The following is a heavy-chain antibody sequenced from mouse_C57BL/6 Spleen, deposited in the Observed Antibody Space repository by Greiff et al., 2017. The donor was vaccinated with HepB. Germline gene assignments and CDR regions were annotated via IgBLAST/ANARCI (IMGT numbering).Heavy chain of an antibody. CDR2: IYPGGGYT. J-gene: IGHJ1*03. CDR1: GYTFTNYW. CDR3: ARTGGNYSWYFDV. Sequence: QVQLKESGAELVRPGTSVKMSCKASGYTFTNYWIGWAKQRPGHGLEWIGDIYPGGGYTNYNEKFKGKATLTADKSSSTAYMQFSSLTSEDSAIYYCARTGGNYSWYFDVWGTGTTVTVSS. D-gene: IGHD2-1*01. V-gene: IGHV1-63*01.